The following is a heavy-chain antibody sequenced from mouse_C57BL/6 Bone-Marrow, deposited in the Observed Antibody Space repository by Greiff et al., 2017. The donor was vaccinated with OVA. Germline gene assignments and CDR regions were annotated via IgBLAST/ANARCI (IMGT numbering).Heavy chain of an antibody. CDR1: GYSITSGYY. Sequence: ESGPGLVKPSQSLSLTCSVTGYSITSGYYWNWIRQFPGNKLEWIGYISYDGSNNYNPTLKNRTSITRDTSKNQLFLKLNSVTTEDTATYCCARVGTTEMYFDYWGQGTTLTVSS. V-gene: IGHV3-6*01. D-gene: IGHD1-1*01. CDR2: ISYDGSN. J-gene: IGHJ2*01. CDR3: ARVGTTEMYFDY.